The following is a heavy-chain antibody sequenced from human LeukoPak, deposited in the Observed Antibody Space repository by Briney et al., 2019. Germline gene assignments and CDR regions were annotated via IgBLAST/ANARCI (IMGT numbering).Heavy chain of an antibody. D-gene: IGHD1-1*01. J-gene: IGHJ4*02. CDR1: GLTFSTYA. CDR2: LSGSGGST. V-gene: IGHV3-23*01. Sequence: PGGSLRLSGAASGLTFSTYAMSWVRQAPGKGLNWVSALSGSGGSTYHADSVKGRFTITRENSQHSLYLQMHSLRAEDTAVYYCAKERTSECYFDHWGKENLVTVSS. CDR3: AKERTSECYFDH.